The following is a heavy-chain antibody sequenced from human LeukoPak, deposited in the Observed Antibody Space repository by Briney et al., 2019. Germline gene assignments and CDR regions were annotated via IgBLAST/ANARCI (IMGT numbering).Heavy chain of an antibody. D-gene: IGHD6-19*01. J-gene: IGHJ4*02. Sequence: GGSLRLSCAASGFTFSSYGMHWVRQAPGKGLEWVAFIRYDGSNKYYADSVKGRFTISRDNSKNTLYLQMNSLRPEDTAVYYCARVRSSGWYHLDYWGQGTLVTVSS. V-gene: IGHV3-30*02. CDR2: IRYDGSNK. CDR1: GFTFSSYG. CDR3: ARVRSSGWYHLDY.